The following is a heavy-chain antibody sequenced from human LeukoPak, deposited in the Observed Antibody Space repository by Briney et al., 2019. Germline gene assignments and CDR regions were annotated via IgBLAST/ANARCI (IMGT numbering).Heavy chain of an antibody. J-gene: IGHJ4*02. CDR3: ARDITDAYYDILTGYPAEFYFDY. CDR2: ISSSSSYI. CDR1: GFTFSSYS. D-gene: IGHD3-9*01. V-gene: IGHV3-21*01. Sequence: GGSLRLSCAASGFTFSSYSMNWVRQAPGKGLEWVSSISSSSSYIYYADSVKGRFTISRDNAKNSLYLQMNSLRAEDTAVYYRARDITDAYYDILTGYPAEFYFDYWGQGTLVTVSS.